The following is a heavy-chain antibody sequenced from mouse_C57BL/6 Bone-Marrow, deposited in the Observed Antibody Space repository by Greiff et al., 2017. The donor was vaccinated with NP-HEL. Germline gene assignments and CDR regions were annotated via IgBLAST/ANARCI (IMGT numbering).Heavy chain of an antibody. CDR1: GFTFSSYA. Sequence: EVMLVESGGGLVKPGGSLKLSCAASGFTFSSYAMSWVRQTPEKRLEWVATISDGGSYTYYPDNVKGRFTISRDNAKNNLYLQMSHLKSEDTAMYYCAREGLLRWFDYWGQGTTLTVSS. CDR2: ISDGGSYT. D-gene: IGHD1-1*01. V-gene: IGHV5-4*01. J-gene: IGHJ2*01. CDR3: AREGLLRWFDY.